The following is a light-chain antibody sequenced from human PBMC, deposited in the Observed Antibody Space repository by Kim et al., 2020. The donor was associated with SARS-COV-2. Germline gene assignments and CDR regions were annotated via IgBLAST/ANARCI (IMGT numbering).Light chain of an antibody. CDR3: QNYDSYPYT. J-gene: IGKJ2*01. CDR1: QSISL. V-gene: IGKV1-5*01. Sequence: DIYMTQSPSTLSASVGDRVTITCRASQSISLLAWYQQKPGKAPKLLIYQASTLESGVPSRFSGSGSGTEFSLTISSLQPDDFATYHCQNYDSYPYTFGQGTKLEI. CDR2: QAS.